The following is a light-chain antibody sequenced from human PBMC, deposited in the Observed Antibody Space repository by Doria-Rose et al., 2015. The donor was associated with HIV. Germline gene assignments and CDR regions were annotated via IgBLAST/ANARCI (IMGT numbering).Light chain of an antibody. Sequence: QSVLTQPPSVSAAPGQKVTISCSGSNSNIENNCVSWYQQFPGTAPKLLIYDSNKRPSGIPDRFSGSKFGTSATLGITGLQTGDEADYYCGTWDTSLSAGVFGGGTKLTVL. CDR2: DSN. CDR3: GTWDTSLSAGV. V-gene: IGLV1-51*01. J-gene: IGLJ2*01. CDR1: NSNIENNC.